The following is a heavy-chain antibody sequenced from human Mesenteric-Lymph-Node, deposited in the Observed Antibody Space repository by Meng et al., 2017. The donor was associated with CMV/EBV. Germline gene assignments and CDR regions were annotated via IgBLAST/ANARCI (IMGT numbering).Heavy chain of an antibody. J-gene: IGHJ4*02. D-gene: IGHD1-1*01. CDR2: IYSGGSST. V-gene: IGHV3-23*03. Sequence: GGSLRLSCAASGFTFSIYGMHWVRQAPGKGLEWVSVIYSGGSSTYYADSVKGRFTISRDNSKNTLYLQMNSLRAEDTAVYYCAKDRVLDYWGQGTLVTVSS. CDR3: AKDRVLDY. CDR1: GFTFSIYG.